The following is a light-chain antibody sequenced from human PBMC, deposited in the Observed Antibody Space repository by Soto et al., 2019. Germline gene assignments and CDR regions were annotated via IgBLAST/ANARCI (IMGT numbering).Light chain of an antibody. CDR1: SSDVGGHNL. Sequence: QSALTQPRSVSGSPGQSVTISCTGTSSDVGGHNLVSWYQQHPGKAPKLVIYDVSKWPSGVPDRFSGSKSGNTASLTISGLQDEDEADYYCCSYAGSSLWVFGGGTKLTVL. V-gene: IGLV2-11*01. CDR2: DVS. J-gene: IGLJ3*02. CDR3: CSYAGSSLWV.